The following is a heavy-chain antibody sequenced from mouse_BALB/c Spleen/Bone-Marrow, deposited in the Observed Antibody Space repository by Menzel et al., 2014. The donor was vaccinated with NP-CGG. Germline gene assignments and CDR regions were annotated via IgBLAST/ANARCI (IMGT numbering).Heavy chain of an antibody. CDR3: GRSRAMDN. J-gene: IGHJ4*01. V-gene: IGHV1-26*01. CDR1: GYTFTNYY. CDR2: INPNSGDP. Sequence: EVKLMDSGPELVEPGASVKMSCKASGYTFTNYYMKWVKQSHGKSLEWIGDINPNSGDPLNNQKFNGKATLTVDKSSSTAYMQLNSLTSEDSAVYYCGRSRAMDNRGQGTSVTVSS.